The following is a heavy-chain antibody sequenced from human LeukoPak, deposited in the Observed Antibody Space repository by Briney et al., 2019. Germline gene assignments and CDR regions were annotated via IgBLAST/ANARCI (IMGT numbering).Heavy chain of an antibody. CDR2: TNNVGSST. J-gene: IGHJ4*02. V-gene: IGHV3-74*01. CDR3: AREVSGSSYFDY. D-gene: IGHD1-26*01. CDR1: GFTFSSYW. Sequence: GGSLRLSCAASGFTFSSYWMHWVRQAPGKGLVWVSRTNNVGSSTTYADSVEGRFTISRDNAKNTLYLQMNSLSAEDTAVYYCAREVSGSSYFDYWGQGTQVTVSS.